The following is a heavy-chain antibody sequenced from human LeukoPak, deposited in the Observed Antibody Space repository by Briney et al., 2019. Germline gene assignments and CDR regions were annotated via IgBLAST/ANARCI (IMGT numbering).Heavy chain of an antibody. V-gene: IGHV4-59*01. J-gene: IGHJ4*02. CDR1: GGSISSYY. Sequence: PSETLSLTCTVSGGSISSYYWSWIRQPPGKGLEWIGYIYYSGSTNYNPSLKSRDTISVDTSKNQFSLKLSSVTAADTAVYYCALYDRSGYYFDPWGQGTLVTVSS. D-gene: IGHD3-22*01. CDR3: ALYDRSGYYFDP. CDR2: IYYSGST.